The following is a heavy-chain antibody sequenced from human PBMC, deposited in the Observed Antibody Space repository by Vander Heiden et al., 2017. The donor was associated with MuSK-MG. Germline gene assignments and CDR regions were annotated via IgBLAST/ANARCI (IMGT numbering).Heavy chain of an antibody. CDR3: ARDCDVYGDYLPY. Sequence: QVQLVESGGGVVQPGWSLSLSCAASGFTFSSYGMHWVRQAPGKGLEWVAVIWYDGSNKYYADAVKGRFTISRDNSKNTLYLQMNSLRAEDTAVYYYARDCDVYGDYLPYWGQGTLVTVSS. D-gene: IGHD4-17*01. CDR2: IWYDGSNK. CDR1: GFTFSSYG. J-gene: IGHJ4*02. V-gene: IGHV3-33*01.